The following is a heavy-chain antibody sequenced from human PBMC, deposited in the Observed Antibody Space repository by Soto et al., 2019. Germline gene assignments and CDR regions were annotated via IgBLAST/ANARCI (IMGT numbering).Heavy chain of an antibody. CDR2: INHSGST. Sequence: PSETLSLTCAVYGGSFSGYYWSWIGQPPGKGLEWIGEINHSGSTNYNPSLKSRVTISVDTSKNQFSLKLSSVTAADTAVYYCARGEPIGYGDYYFDYWGQGTLVTVSS. CDR3: ARGEPIGYGDYYFDY. CDR1: GGSFSGYY. J-gene: IGHJ4*02. V-gene: IGHV4-34*01. D-gene: IGHD4-17*01.